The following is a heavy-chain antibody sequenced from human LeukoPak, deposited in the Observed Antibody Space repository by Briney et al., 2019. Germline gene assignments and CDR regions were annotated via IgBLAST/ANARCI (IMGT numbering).Heavy chain of an antibody. J-gene: IGHJ6*03. D-gene: IGHD1-1*01. CDR3: ARGPPRGKYYYMDV. Sequence: GGSLRLSCAAPGSTFSSFDMHWVRQPTGQVLDWVSTIGTASDTYYPGSVEGRFTLSRDNAKNSLYLQMNSLTAGDTAVYYCARGPPRGKYYYMDVWGKGTTVTVSS. V-gene: IGHV3-13*01. CDR1: GSTFSSFD. CDR2: IGTASDT.